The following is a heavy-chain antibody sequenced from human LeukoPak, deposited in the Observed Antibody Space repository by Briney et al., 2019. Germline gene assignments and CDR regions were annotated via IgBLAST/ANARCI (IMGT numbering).Heavy chain of an antibody. D-gene: IGHD4-23*01. V-gene: IGHV3-21*01. CDR1: GFTFSSYS. CDR2: ISSSSSYI. CDR3: ARDASRYGGKSRFDY. J-gene: IGHJ4*02. Sequence: GGSLRLSCAASGFTFSSYSMNWVRQAPGKGLGWVSSISSSSSYIYYADPVKGRFTISRDNAKNSLYLQMNSLRAEDTAVYYCARDASRYGGKSRFDYWGQGTLVTVSS.